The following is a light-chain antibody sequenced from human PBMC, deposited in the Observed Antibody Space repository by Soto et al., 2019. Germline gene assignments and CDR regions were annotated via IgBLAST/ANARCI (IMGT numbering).Light chain of an antibody. CDR3: SSYTTISTYV. J-gene: IGLJ1*01. CDR2: EVS. Sequence: QSVLTQPASVSGSPGQSITISCTGTSSDVGGYNYVSWYQQHPGKAPKLMLYEVSNRPSGVSNHFSGSKSGNTASLTISGLQAEDEADYYCSSYTTISTYVFGTGTKVTVL. V-gene: IGLV2-14*01. CDR1: SSDVGGYNY.